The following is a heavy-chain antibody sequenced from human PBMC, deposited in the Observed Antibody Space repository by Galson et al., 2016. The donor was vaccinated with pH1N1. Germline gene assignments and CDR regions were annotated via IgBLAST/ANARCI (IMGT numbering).Heavy chain of an antibody. D-gene: IGHD3-10*01. J-gene: IGHJ6*02. CDR3: ASPAIVRGVVYYHYGMDV. V-gene: IGHV1-69*13. CDR2: IIPIFGTT. Sequence: SVKVSCKASGGTFSNSAVSWVRQAPGQGLEWMGGIIPIFGTTNYAQKIQGRVTITADQITSTSYVELSSLRSEDTAIYYCASPAIVRGVVYYHYGMDVWGQGTTVTVSS. CDR1: GGTFSNSA.